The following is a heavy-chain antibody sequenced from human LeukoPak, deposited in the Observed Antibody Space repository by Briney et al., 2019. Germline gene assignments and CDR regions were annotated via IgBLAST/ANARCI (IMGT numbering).Heavy chain of an antibody. CDR2: ISYDGINR. J-gene: IGHJ4*02. CDR3: ARRRIPDRAAAALAD. D-gene: IGHD6-13*01. V-gene: IGHV3-30*01. Sequence: GRSLRLSCAASGFTFSSYAMHWVRQAPGKGLEWVAVISYDGINRYYADSVKGRFTISRSNSENTLYLQMNSLRPEDTAVYFCARRRIPDRAAAALADWGQGTLVTVSS. CDR1: GFTFSSYA.